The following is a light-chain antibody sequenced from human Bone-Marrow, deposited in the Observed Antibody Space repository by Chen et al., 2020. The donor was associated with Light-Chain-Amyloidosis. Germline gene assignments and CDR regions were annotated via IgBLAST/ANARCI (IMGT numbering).Light chain of an antibody. CDR1: QRVTTSS. CDR3: HQYGSSPWT. CDR2: SSS. J-gene: IGKJ1*01. V-gene: IGKV3-20*01. Sequence: LTHSPATLPFSPGQTATLFCRAGQRVTTSSLAWYQLRPGQAPRLLIFSSSRRATGIPDRFRGSGSGTDFTLTIDRLEPEDSALYFCHQYGSSPWTFGQGTRVEI.